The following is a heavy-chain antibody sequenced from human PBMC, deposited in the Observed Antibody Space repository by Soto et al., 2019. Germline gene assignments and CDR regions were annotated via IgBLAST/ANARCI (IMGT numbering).Heavy chain of an antibody. V-gene: IGHV3-48*01. CDR3: ARGLGSSWFFL. CDR1: GVRFRSCD. J-gene: IGHJ4*02. D-gene: IGHD6-13*01. Sequence: WVSMRHSCATSGVRFRSCDMNWVRKAPGRGLEWVSYIKENGDVIRYADSVRGRFTISRDNDESSLFLQMSSLGAEDTAVYYCARGLGSSWFFLWGRGTLVTVSS. CDR2: IKENGDVI.